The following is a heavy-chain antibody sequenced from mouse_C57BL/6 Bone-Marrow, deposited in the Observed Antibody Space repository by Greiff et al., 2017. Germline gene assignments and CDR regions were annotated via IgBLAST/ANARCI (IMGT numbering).Heavy chain of an antibody. D-gene: IGHD2-10*02. CDR1: GYIFTEYT. Sequence: QVQLQQSGAELVKPGASVKLSCKASGYIFTEYTIHWVKQRSGQGLEWIGWFYPGSGSIKYNERFKDKATLTADKSSNTVYMELSRLRSEDSAVYFGARNERYDNFEGYFDNWGQGTTLTVSS. CDR3: ARNERYDNFEGYFDN. V-gene: IGHV1-62-2*01. CDR2: FYPGSGSI. J-gene: IGHJ2*01.